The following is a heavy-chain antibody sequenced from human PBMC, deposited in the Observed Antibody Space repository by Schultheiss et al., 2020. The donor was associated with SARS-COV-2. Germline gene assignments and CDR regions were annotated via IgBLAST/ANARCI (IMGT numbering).Heavy chain of an antibody. CDR1: SGSISSGDYY. CDR2: IYYSGST. CDR3: ACQYYDILTGYSYVDY. J-gene: IGHJ4*02. D-gene: IGHD3-9*01. Sequence: SETLSLTCTVSSGSISSGDYYWSWIRQPPGKGLEWIGYIYYSGSTYYNPSLKSRVTISVDTSKNQFSLKLSSVTAADTAVYYCACQYYDILTGYSYVDYWGQGTLVTVSS. V-gene: IGHV4-30-4*08.